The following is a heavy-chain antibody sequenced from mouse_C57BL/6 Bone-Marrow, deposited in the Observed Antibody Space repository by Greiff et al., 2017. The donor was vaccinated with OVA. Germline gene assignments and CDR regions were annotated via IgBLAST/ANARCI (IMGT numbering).Heavy chain of an antibody. CDR1: GFTFSSYA. V-gene: IGHV5-9-1*02. J-gene: IGHJ4*01. CDR2: ISSGGDYI. Sequence: VQLKESGEGLVKPGGSLKLSCAASGFTFSSYAMSWVRQTPEKRLEWVAYISSGGDYIYYADTVKGRFTISRDNARNTLYLQMSSLKSEDTAMYYCTREGYYVYYYAMDYWGQGTSVTVSS. CDR3: TREGYYVYYYAMDY. D-gene: IGHD2-3*01.